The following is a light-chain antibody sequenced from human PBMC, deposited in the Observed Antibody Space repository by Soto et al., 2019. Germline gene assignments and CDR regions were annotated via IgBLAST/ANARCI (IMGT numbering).Light chain of an antibody. J-gene: IGLJ2*01. CDR3: SSYTSSSTVL. V-gene: IGLV2-14*01. Sequence: QSVLTQPASVSGSPGQSITISCTGTSIDVGGYDYVSWYQQHPGKAPKLMIFDVSDRPSGVSNRFSGSKSGNTASLTISGLQAEDEAVYYCSSYTSSSTVLFGGGTKLTVL. CDR1: SIDVGGYDY. CDR2: DVS.